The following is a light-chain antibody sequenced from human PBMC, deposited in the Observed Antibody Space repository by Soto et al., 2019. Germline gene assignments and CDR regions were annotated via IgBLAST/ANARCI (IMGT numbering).Light chain of an antibody. J-gene: IGLJ1*01. V-gene: IGLV2-14*01. Sequence: QSVLTQPASVSGSPGQSITISCTGTSSDVGGYNFVAWYQQHPGKAPKIMIYDVTNRPSGVSNRFSGSKSGNTASLTISGLQAEDVADYYCSSYTSSSTLVFGTGIKLTVL. CDR3: SSYTSSSTLV. CDR2: DVT. CDR1: SSDVGGYNF.